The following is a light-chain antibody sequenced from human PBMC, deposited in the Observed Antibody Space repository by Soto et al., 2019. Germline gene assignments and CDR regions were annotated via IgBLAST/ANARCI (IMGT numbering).Light chain of an antibody. CDR2: DAS. CDR3: QQRSNWPLT. J-gene: IGKJ4*01. Sequence: EIVLTQSPATLSLSPGERATLSCRASQSVSSYVAWYQSKPGQAPRLLMYDASNRVIGIPARFSGSGSGTDFTLTISRLEPEDLAVYYCQQRSNWPLTFGGGTTVEI. V-gene: IGKV3-11*01. CDR1: QSVSSY.